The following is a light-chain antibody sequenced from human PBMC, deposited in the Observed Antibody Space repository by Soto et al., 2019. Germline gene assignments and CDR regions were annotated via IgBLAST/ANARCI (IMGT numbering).Light chain of an antibody. J-gene: IGKJ3*01. CDR2: GAS. Sequence: EIVLTQSPGTLSLSAGERATLSCRASQSISSNYLAWYQQKPGQAPRLLIFGASYRATGIPDRFSGSGSGTDFTLTISRLEPEDFAVYYCQQYDSEHPELTFGPGTKVDIK. CDR3: QQYDSEHPELT. V-gene: IGKV3-20*01. CDR1: QSISSNY.